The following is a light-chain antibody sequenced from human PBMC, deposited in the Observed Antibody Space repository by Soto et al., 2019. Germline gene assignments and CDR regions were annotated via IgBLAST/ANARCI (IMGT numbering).Light chain of an antibody. CDR3: QEYHSPPST. V-gene: IGKV1-27*01. J-gene: IGKJ3*01. CDR2: AAS. Sequence: DIQMTQSPSSLSASVGDTVTITCRASQGISSSLAWYQQKAGKVPDLLIYAASTLQSGVPSHFSGSGSGTDFTLTISSLQPEDVATYYCQEYHSPPSTFGPGTKVDIK. CDR1: QGISSS.